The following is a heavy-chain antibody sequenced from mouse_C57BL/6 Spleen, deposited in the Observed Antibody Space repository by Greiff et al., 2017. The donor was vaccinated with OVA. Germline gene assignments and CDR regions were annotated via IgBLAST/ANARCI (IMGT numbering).Heavy chain of an antibody. J-gene: IGHJ4*01. CDR1: GYTFTSYG. V-gene: IGHV1-81*01. CDR2: IYPRSGNT. CDR3: ARGGPYYYGSSIYAMDY. D-gene: IGHD1-1*01. Sequence: QVQLQQSGAELARPGASVKLSCKASGYTFTSYGISWVKQRTGPGLEWIGEIYPRSGNTYYNEKFKGKATLTADKSSSTAYMELRSLTSEDSAVYFCARGGPYYYGSSIYAMDYWGQGTSVTVSS.